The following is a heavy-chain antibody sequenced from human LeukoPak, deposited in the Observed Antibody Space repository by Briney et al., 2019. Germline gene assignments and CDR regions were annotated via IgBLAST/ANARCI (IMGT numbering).Heavy chain of an antibody. J-gene: IGHJ4*02. CDR1: GYSFTTNW. Sequence: GESLKISCKGSGYSFTTNWIGWVRQMPGKGLEWMGIIYPGDSDSRYSPSFQGQVTISADKSLSTAYLQWSSLKASDTAMYYCARRGYCSGGSCYSAPFDYWGQGTLVTVSS. CDR2: IYPGDSDS. CDR3: ARRGYCSGGSCYSAPFDY. V-gene: IGHV5-51*01. D-gene: IGHD2-15*01.